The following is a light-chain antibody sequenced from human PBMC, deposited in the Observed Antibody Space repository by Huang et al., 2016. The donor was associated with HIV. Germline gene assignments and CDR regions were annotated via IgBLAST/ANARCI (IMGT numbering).Light chain of an antibody. J-gene: IGKJ1*01. CDR3: QQYNSYWT. Sequence: DIQMTQSPSTLSASVGDRVTITCRASPSISSWLAWYQQKPGKAPKLLIYKASSLESWVPSRFSGSGSGTEFTLTISSLRPDDFATYYCQQYNSYWTFGQWTKVEIK. CDR2: KAS. V-gene: IGKV1-5*03. CDR1: PSISSW.